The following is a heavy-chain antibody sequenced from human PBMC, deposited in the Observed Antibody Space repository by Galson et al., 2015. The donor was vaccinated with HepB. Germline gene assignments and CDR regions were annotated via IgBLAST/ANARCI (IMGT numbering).Heavy chain of an antibody. CDR3: AKVGVFAYSSSWAGDFYMDV. D-gene: IGHD6-13*01. CDR2: ISYDGSNT. J-gene: IGHJ6*03. Sequence: SLRLSCAASGFTFRNYGMHWVRQAPGKGLEWVAIISYDGSNTYYVDSVKGRFTLPRDNSKNTLYLQMKSLRAEDTAVYYCAKVGVFAYSSSWAGDFYMDVWGKGTTVTVSS. CDR1: GFTFRNYG. V-gene: IGHV3-30*18.